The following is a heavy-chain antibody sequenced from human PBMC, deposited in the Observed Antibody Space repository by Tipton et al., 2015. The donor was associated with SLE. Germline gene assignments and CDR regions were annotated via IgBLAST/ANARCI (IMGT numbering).Heavy chain of an antibody. Sequence: TLSLTCTVSGASISSSYWSWIRQPPGKGLEWIGYIYHSGSTYYNPSLKSRVTISVDRSKNQFSLKLSSVTAADTAVYYCAREGGAFDIWGQGTMVTVSS. D-gene: IGHD3-16*01. CDR3: AREGGAFDI. V-gene: IGHV4-59*12. CDR2: IYHSGST. CDR1: GASISSSY. J-gene: IGHJ3*02.